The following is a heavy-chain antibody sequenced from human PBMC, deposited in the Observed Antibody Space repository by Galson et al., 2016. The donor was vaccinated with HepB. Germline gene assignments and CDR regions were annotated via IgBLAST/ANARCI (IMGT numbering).Heavy chain of an antibody. CDR3: AKDRGYLGSALDY. Sequence: SLRLSCAASGGSFDXXTMNXXRQAXXXGLXXVSGXXANXHVTHYADSVKGRFTISRDNSENTLYLQMNSLRAVDTALYYCAKDRGYLGSALDYWGQGTLVTVSS. CDR1: GGSFDXXT. D-gene: IGHD5-18*01. CDR2: XXANXHVT. J-gene: IGHJ4*02. V-gene: IGHV3-23*01.